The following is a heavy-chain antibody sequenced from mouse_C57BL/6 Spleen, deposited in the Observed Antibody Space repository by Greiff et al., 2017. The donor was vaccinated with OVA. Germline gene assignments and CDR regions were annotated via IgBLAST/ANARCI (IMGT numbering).Heavy chain of an antibody. J-gene: IGHJ4*01. D-gene: IGHD2-1*01. CDR2: INYDGSST. CDR3: ARSYGNYADYYAMDY. V-gene: IGHV5-16*01. Sequence: EVNLVESEGGLVQPGSSMKLSCTASGFTFSDYYMAWVRQVPEKGLEWVANINYDGSSTYYLDSLKSRFIISRDNAKNILYLQMSSLKSEDTATYYCARSYGNYADYYAMDYWGQGTSVTVSS. CDR1: GFTFSDYY.